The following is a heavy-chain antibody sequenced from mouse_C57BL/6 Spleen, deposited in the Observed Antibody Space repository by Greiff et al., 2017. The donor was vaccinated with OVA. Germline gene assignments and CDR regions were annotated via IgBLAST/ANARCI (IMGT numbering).Heavy chain of an antibody. CDR2: IYPGDGDT. CDR3: ARGLDYGSSGDYFDY. D-gene: IGHD1-1*01. J-gene: IGHJ2*01. Sequence: VQVVESGPELVKPGASVKISCKASGYAFSSSWMNWVKQRPGKGLEWIGRIYPGDGDTNYNGKFKGKATLTADKSSSTAYMQLSSLTSEDSAVYFCARGLDYGSSGDYFDYWGQGTTLTVSS. V-gene: IGHV1-82*01. CDR1: GYAFSSSW.